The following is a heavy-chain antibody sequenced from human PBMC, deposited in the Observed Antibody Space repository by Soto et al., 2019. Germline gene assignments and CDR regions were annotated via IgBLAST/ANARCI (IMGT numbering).Heavy chain of an antibody. D-gene: IGHD2-2*01. V-gene: IGHV1-2*02. Sequence: ASVKVSCKASGYTFIGYYMHWVRQAPGQGLEWMGWINPNSGGTNYAQKFQGRVTMTRDTSISTAYMELSRLRSDDTAVYYCARDRSPHANYQLLFTYYFDYWGQGTLVTVSS. J-gene: IGHJ4*02. CDR2: INPNSGGT. CDR3: ARDRSPHANYQLLFTYYFDY. CDR1: GYTFIGYY.